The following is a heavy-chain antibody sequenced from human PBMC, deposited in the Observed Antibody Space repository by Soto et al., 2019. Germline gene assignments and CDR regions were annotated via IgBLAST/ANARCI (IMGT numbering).Heavy chain of an antibody. CDR1: GGSIISGGYY. CDR2: IYYSGST. J-gene: IGHJ4*02. D-gene: IGHD2-15*01. CDR3: ASVRLVAATVYCDY. V-gene: IGHV4-31*03. Sequence: QVQLQESGPGLVKPSQTLSLTCTVSGGSIISGGYYWSWIRQHPGKGLEWIGYIYYSGSTYYNPSLKSRVTIAVDTSKNQLSLKLSSVTAADTAVYYCASVRLVAATVYCDYWGQGTLVTVSS.